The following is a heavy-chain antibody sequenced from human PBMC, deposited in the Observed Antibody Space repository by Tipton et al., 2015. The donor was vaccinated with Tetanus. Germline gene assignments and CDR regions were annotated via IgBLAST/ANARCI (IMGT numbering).Heavy chain of an antibody. V-gene: IGHV4-34*01. CDR1: GGSFSDYF. J-gene: IGHJ5*02. Sequence: TLSLTCAVHGGSFSDYFWSWLRQSPGKGLEWIGEVNYVGSTNYNPSLKSRVTMSADASKKQLSLKLTSVTATDTAVYYCAASVVRWFDPWGQGTLVTVSS. CDR2: VNYVGST. CDR3: AASVVRWFDP. D-gene: IGHD2-2*01.